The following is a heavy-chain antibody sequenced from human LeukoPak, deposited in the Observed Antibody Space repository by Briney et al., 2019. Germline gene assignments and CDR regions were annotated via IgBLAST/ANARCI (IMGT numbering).Heavy chain of an antibody. CDR2: IYYSGST. CDR3: ARWEWLRTYGMDV. Sequence: SETLSLTCTVSGGSVSSGSYYWSWIRQPPGKGLEWIGYIYYSGSTNYNPSLKSRVTISADTSKNQFSLKLSSVTAADTAVYYCARWEWLRTYGMDVWGQGTTVTVSS. CDR1: GGSVSSGSYY. V-gene: IGHV4-61*01. D-gene: IGHD5-12*01. J-gene: IGHJ6*02.